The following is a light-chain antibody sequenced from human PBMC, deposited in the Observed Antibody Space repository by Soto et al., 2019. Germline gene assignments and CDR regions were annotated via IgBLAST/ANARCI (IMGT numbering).Light chain of an antibody. J-gene: IGLJ1*01. CDR3: SSFINSITYV. CDR2: EVS. V-gene: IGLV2-14*01. CDR1: SSDVGSYNY. Sequence: QSALTQPASVSGSPGQSITISCTGTSSDVGSYNYVSWYQQHPGKAPKLMIYEVSNRPSGVSNRFSGSKSGNTASLTISGLQAEDEADYYCSSFINSITYVFGTGTKLTVL.